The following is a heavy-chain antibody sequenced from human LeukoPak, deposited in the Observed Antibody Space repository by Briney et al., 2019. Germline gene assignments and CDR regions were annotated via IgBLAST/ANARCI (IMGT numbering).Heavy chain of an antibody. CDR2: IYPSDSDT. CDR1: GYSFTTYW. V-gene: IGHV5-51*01. CDR3: ARQYSAYDY. D-gene: IGHD5-12*01. Sequence: GESLKISCKDSGYSFTTYWIAWVRQMPGKGLEWMGIIYPSDSDTRYSPSFQGQVTISADKSISTAYLQWSSLKASDTAMYYCARQYSAYDYWGQGTLVTVSS. J-gene: IGHJ4*02.